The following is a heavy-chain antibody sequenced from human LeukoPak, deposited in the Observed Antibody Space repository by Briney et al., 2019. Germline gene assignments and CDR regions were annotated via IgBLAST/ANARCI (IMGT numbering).Heavy chain of an antibody. V-gene: IGHV3-7*01. CDR3: AAWGLYNF. CDR1: GFTFSSYS. J-gene: IGHJ4*02. Sequence: GGSLRLSCAASGFTFSSYSMNWVRQAPGKGLEWVANINLRGGASLYVDSVRGRFTISRDNAKNSLYLQMSSLKVEDTAAYYCAAWGLYNFWGQGTLVTVSS. D-gene: IGHD7-27*01. CDR2: INLRGGAS.